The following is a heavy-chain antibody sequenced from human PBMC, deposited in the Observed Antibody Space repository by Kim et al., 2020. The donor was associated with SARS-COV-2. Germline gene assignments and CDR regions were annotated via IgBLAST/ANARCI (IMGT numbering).Heavy chain of an antibody. Sequence: DDKRYSPSLKRRLTITKDTSKNQVVLTMTNMDPVDTATYYCAHRDGHFDYWGQGTLVTVSS. J-gene: IGHJ4*02. CDR3: AHRDGHFDY. V-gene: IGHV2-5*01. CDR2: DDK.